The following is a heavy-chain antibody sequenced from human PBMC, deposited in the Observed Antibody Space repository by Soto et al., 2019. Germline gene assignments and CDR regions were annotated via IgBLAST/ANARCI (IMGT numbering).Heavy chain of an antibody. CDR3: ARAEEWLLRYYYYYGMEF. J-gene: IGHJ6*02. D-gene: IGHD3-3*01. Sequence: ASVKVSCKASGGTFSSYAISWVRQAPGQGLEWMGGIIPIFGTANYAQKFQGRVTITTDESTSTAYMELSSLRSEDTAVYYCARAEEWLLRYYYYYGMEFWGQRNTVNGS. V-gene: IGHV1-69*05. CDR1: GGTFSSYA. CDR2: IIPIFGTA.